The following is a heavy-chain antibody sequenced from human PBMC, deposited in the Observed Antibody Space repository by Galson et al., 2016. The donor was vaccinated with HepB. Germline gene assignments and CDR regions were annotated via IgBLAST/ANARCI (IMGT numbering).Heavy chain of an antibody. V-gene: IGHV4-39*01. CDR1: GGSISSNSHY. CDR3: ARHREKHWLQTSYYYYAMDV. CDR2: IHYSVST. Sequence: LSLTCTVSGGSISSNSHYWGWLRQPPGKGLEWIATIHYSVSTYYNPSLRSRVTISVDTSKNQVSLRVTSVTAADAGVYFCARHREKHWLQTSYYYYAMDVWGQGTSVTVSS. J-gene: IGHJ6*02. D-gene: IGHD6-19*01.